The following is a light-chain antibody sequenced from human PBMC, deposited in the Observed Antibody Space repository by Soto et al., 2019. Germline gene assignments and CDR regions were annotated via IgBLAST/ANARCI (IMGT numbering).Light chain of an antibody. CDR1: QSISSK. CDR3: KQYNSWTTIT. Sequence: EIVMTQSPATLSVSPGERATLSCRASQSISSKLGWYQQRPGQAPRLLIYGASTRATGIPARFSGSGSVTEFSLTISSLQSEDSAVYYCKQYNSWTTITFGQGTRLEIK. CDR2: GAS. J-gene: IGKJ5*01. V-gene: IGKV3-15*01.